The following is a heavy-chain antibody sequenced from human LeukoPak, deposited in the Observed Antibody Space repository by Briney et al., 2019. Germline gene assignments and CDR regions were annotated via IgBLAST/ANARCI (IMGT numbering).Heavy chain of an antibody. CDR2: ISYDGSNK. Sequence: QTGRSLRLSCAASGFTFSSYGMHWVRQAPGKGLEWVAVISYDGSNKYYADSVKGRFTISRDNSKNTLYLQMNSLRAEDTAVYYCAKDLFPVLLWFGDSMADYWGQGTLVTVSS. V-gene: IGHV3-30*18. CDR3: AKDLFPVLLWFGDSMADY. J-gene: IGHJ4*02. D-gene: IGHD3-10*01. CDR1: GFTFSSYG.